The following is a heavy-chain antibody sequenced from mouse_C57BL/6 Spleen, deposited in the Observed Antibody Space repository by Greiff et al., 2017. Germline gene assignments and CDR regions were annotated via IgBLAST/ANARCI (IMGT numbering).Heavy chain of an antibody. V-gene: IGHV1-64*01. CDR2: IHPNSGST. D-gene: IGHD1-1*01. Sequence: QVQLQQPGAELVKPGASVKLSCKASGYTFTSYWMHWVKQRPGQGLEWIGMIHPNSGSTNYNEKFKSKATLTVDKSSSTAYMQLSSLTSEDSAVYYCASLITTGVATSDYWGQGTTLTVSS. CDR3: ASLITTGVATSDY. J-gene: IGHJ2*01. CDR1: GYTFTSYW.